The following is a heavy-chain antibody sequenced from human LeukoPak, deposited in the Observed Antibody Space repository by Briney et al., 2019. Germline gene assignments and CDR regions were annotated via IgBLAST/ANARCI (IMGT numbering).Heavy chain of an antibody. CDR3: ARNKPITAFFGMDV. D-gene: IGHD2/OR15-2a*01. CDR2: IAYGGSNE. Sequence: GGSRRLSCAASGFTFSDYAMHWVRQAPGKGLEWVAVIAYGGSNEYHADSVKGRFTISRDNSKNTLYLQMNSLRPEDTGVYYCARNKPITAFFGMDVWGQGTTVTVSS. V-gene: IGHV3-30*03. CDR1: GFTFSDYA. J-gene: IGHJ6*02.